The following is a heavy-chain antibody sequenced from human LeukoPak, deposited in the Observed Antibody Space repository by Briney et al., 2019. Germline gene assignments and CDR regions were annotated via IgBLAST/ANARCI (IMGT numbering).Heavy chain of an antibody. J-gene: IGHJ3*02. V-gene: IGHV1-2*06. D-gene: IGHD2-15*01. CDR2: HNPTSGST. Sequence: ASVKVSCKASGYTFTGFYTHWVRQAPGQGLEWMGRHNPTSGSTNYEQKFQGRVTMPRKTSISTAYMELSRLRSDDTAVYYCAFIPGRTDAFDIWGQGTMVTVSS. CDR1: GYTFTGFY. CDR3: AFIPGRTDAFDI.